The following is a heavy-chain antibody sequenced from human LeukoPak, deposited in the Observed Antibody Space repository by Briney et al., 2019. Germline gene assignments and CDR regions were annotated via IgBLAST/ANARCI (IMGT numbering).Heavy chain of an antibody. CDR1: GFTFSSFG. D-gene: IGHD4-17*01. J-gene: IGHJ4*02. V-gene: IGHV3-30*18. Sequence: GGSLRLSCAASGFTFSSFGMHWVRQAPRQGQGWVAVISSDGTIKHYADSVKGRFTISRDNSKNTLSLQMNSLRPEDTAVYFCAKDQAAFGDYDFDYWGQGTLVTVSP. CDR3: AKDQAAFGDYDFDY. CDR2: ISSDGTIK.